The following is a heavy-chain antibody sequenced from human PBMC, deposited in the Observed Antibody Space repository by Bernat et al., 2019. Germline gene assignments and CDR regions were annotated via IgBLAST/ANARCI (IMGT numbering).Heavy chain of an antibody. J-gene: IGHJ6*02. CDR3: ARHYGSPGSMDV. D-gene: IGHD3-10*01. CDR1: GFTFSSNY. V-gene: IGHV3-53*05. Sequence: EVQLVETGGGLIQPGGSLRLSCAASGFTFSSNYMIWARQAPGKGLEWVSVIYSGGSTYYADSVKGRFTISRDNSKNTLYLQMNSLGTEDTAVYYCARHYGSPGSMDVWGQGTTVTVSS. CDR2: IYSGGST.